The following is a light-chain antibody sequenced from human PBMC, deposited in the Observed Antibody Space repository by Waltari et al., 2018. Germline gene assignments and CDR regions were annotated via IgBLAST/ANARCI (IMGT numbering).Light chain of an antibody. J-gene: IGKJ1*01. V-gene: IGKV2-28*01. CDR1: QSLLHSNGYYY. Sequence: DIVMTQSPLSLPVTPGEPASISCRSSQSLLHSNGYYYLDWYLQKPGQSPQLLIYLGSNRASGVPDRFSGSGSGTEFTLKSSRVEAEDVGVYYCMQTLKSRTFGQGTKVEIK. CDR3: MQTLKSRT. CDR2: LGS.